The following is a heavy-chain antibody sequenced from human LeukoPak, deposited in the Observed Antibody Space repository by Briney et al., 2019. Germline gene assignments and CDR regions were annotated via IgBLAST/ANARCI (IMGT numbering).Heavy chain of an antibody. J-gene: IGHJ4*02. CDR1: GFTFSSYW. CDR2: IDTDGSNT. Sequence: GGSLRLSCAASGFTFSSYWMHWVRQAPGKGLVWVSRIDTDGSNTAYADSVKGRFTISRDNAKNTLYLQMNSLRAEDMAVYYCTRGGTTLDYRGQGTLVTVSS. D-gene: IGHD1-7*01. CDR3: TRGGTTLDY. V-gene: IGHV3-74*01.